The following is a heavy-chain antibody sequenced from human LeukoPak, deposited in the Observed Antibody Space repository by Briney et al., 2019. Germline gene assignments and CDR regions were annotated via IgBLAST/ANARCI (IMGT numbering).Heavy chain of an antibody. CDR2: IYYSGST. V-gene: IGHV4-59*08. CDR3: ARHTMYSSSSRYYYYYMDV. CDR1: GGSISSYY. D-gene: IGHD6-6*01. Sequence: TSETLSLTCTVSGGSISSYYWSWIRQPPGKGLEWIGYIYYSGSTNYNPSLKSRVTISVDTSKNQFSLKLSSVTAADTAVYYCARHTMYSSSSRYYYYYMDVWGKGTTVTVSS. J-gene: IGHJ6*03.